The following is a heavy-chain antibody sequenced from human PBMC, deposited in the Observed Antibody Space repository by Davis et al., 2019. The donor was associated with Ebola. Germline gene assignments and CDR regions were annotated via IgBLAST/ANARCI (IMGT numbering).Heavy chain of an antibody. D-gene: IGHD3-16*01. J-gene: IGHJ6*02. CDR3: ARDYGGGLYGMEV. CDR2: IYYSGST. CDR1: GGSINNYY. Sequence: SESLSLSCTVSGGSINNYYLSWIRQPPGKGLEWIGYIYYSGSTNYNPSLKSRVTISVDTSKNQFSLKLSSVTAADTAVYYCARDYGGGLYGMEVWGQGTTVTVS. V-gene: IGHV4-59*01.